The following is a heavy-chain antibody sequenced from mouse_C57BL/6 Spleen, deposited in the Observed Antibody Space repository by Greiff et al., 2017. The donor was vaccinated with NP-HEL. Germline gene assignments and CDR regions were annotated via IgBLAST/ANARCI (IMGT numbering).Heavy chain of an antibody. CDR1: GYTFTSYW. V-gene: IGHV1-69*01. D-gene: IGHD2-3*01. Sequence: VKLQQPGAELVMPGASVKLSCKASGYTFTSYWMHWVKQRPGQGLEWIGEIDPSDSYTNYNQKFKGKSTLTVDKSSSTAYMQLSSLTSEDSAVYYCARKWLLFFDYWGQGTTLTVSS. J-gene: IGHJ2*01. CDR3: ARKWLLFFDY. CDR2: IDPSDSYT.